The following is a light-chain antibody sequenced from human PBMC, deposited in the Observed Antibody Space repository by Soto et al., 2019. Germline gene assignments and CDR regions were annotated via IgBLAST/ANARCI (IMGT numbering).Light chain of an antibody. CDR3: NSYTGSSTLV. CDR2: GVS. Sequence: HSALAQPASVPGSPLQSITISCTGTSSDVGGYNYVSWYQQHPGKAPKLMIYGVSNRPSGVSDRFSGSKSGNTASLTISGLQAEDEADYYCNSYTGSSTLVFGTGTKVTVL. V-gene: IGLV2-14*01. CDR1: SSDVGGYNY. J-gene: IGLJ1*01.